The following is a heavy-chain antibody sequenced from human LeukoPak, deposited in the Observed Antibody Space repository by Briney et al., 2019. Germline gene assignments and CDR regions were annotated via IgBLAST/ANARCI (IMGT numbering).Heavy chain of an antibody. V-gene: IGHV4-30-4*01. D-gene: IGHD4-17*01. CDR3: ARGATVTYYYYYGMDV. J-gene: IGHJ6*02. Sequence: SETLSLTCTVSGDSISGGDYYWSWIRQPPGKGLEWIGYIYYSGSTYYNPSLKSRVTISVDTSKNQFSLKLSSVTAADTAVYYCARGATVTYYYYYGMDVWGQGTTVTVSS. CDR1: GDSISGGDYY. CDR2: IYYSGST.